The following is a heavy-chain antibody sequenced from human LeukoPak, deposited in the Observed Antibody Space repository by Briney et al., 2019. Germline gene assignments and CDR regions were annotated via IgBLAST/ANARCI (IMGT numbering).Heavy chain of an antibody. Sequence: SETLSLTCTVTGGSINNLYWSWIRHPPRKSLEWIGYIHSTGSTHYNPSLKSRVTISVDRSENQFSLKVTSVTAADTAVYYCASLGFCTGTRCLEDSWGQGTLVTVAS. V-gene: IGHV4-59*11. D-gene: IGHD2-2*03. CDR3: ASLGFCTGTRCLEDS. J-gene: IGHJ4*02. CDR2: IHSTGST. CDR1: GGSINNLY.